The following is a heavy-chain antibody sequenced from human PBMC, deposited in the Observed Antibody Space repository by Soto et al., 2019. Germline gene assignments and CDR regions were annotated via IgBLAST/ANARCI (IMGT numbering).Heavy chain of an antibody. Sequence: QVQLVESGGGVVQPGRSLGLSCAASGFTFSDYSMHWVRQAPGKGLEWVAVIWYDGSEKYYADSVKGRFAITRDNSKNTLYLQMNSLRAEDTAVYYCARQSLGNIRLRGFDYWGQGALVTVSS. J-gene: IGHJ4*02. D-gene: IGHD1-1*01. CDR1: GFTFSDYS. CDR2: IWYDGSEK. V-gene: IGHV3-33*01. CDR3: ARQSLGNIRLRGFDY.